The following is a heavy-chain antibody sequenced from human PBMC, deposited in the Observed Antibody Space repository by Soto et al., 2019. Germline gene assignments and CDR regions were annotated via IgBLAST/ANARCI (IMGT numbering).Heavy chain of an antibody. V-gene: IGHV4-31*03. D-gene: IGHD3-3*01. CDR2: IYYSGST. J-gene: IGHJ5*02. CDR3: ARAGRFLDFNWFDP. CDR1: GGSMSICVYY. Sequence: PSGTLSLTCTFSGGSMSICVYYWTLIRQHPGKGLEWIGYIYYSGSTYYNPSLKSRVTISVDTSKNQFSLKLSSVTAADTAVYYCARAGRFLDFNWFDPWGQGTLVTVSS.